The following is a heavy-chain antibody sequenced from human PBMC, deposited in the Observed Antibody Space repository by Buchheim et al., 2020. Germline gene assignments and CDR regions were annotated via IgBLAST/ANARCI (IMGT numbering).Heavy chain of an antibody. V-gene: IGHV1-8*01. CDR3: ARAKDTTLIFPDY. J-gene: IGHJ4*02. D-gene: IGHD1-1*01. Sequence: QVQLVQSGAEVKKPGASVKVSCKASGYTFSTYDINWVRQAPGHGLEWMGWMNPNSGNTGYPQKFQGRLTMTRDTSRSTAYMELSSLRSEDTAVYYCARAKDTTLIFPDYWGQGTL. CDR1: GYTFSTYD. CDR2: MNPNSGNT.